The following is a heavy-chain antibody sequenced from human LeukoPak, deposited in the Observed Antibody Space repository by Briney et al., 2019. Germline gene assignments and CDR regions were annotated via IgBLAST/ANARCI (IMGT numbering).Heavy chain of an antibody. CDR3: ARVNRSNGTYYFDF. CDR1: TYYISSSYS. V-gene: IGHV4-38-2*01. Sequence: SETLSLTCGVSTYYISSSYSWGWIRQPPGKGLDWIGTISHSGNTNYSPSLKSRVSISIDTSEDQFSLKLSSVTASDTAVYYCARVNRSNGTYYFDFWGQGIMVSVSS. J-gene: IGHJ4*02. CDR2: ISHSGNT. D-gene: IGHD4/OR15-4a*01.